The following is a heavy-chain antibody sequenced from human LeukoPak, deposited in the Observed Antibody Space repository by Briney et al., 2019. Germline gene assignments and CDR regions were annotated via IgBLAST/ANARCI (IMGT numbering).Heavy chain of an antibody. V-gene: IGHV3-30*14. CDR2: ISYDGSNK. Sequence: SGGSLRLSCAASGFTFSNYAMHWVRQAPGKGLEWVAIISYDGSNKYYADSVKGRFTISRDNSKNTVYLQMSSLRVEDTAVYYCAKSLTYYHENSDSIWGQGTLVTVSS. D-gene: IGHD3-22*01. J-gene: IGHJ4*02. CDR3: AKSLTYYHENSDSI. CDR1: GFTFSNYA.